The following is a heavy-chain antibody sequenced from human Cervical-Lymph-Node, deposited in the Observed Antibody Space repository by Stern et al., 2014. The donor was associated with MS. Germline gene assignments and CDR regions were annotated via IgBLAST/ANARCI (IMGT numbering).Heavy chain of an antibody. Sequence: VHLVESGAEVKKPGASVKVSCKASGYTFTDYSMHWVRQAPGQGLEWMGRINPNSGGTNYAQRFQGWVTMTRDTSIRTAYMELSRLRSDDTAVYYCARVARVDTAGFFDYWGQGTLVTVSS. D-gene: IGHD5-18*01. V-gene: IGHV1-2*04. CDR2: INPNSGGT. CDR3: ARVARVDTAGFFDY. J-gene: IGHJ4*02. CDR1: GYTFTDYS.